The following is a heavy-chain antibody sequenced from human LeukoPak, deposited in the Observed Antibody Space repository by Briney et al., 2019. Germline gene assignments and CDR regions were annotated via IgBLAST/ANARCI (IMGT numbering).Heavy chain of an antibody. V-gene: IGHV3-23*01. J-gene: IGHJ4*02. Sequence: PGGSLRLSCAASGFTFSSYSMNWVRQAPGKGLEWVSAISGSGGSTYYADSVKGRFTISRDNSKNTLYLQMNSLRAEDTAVYYCAKESDYYYGSGSYQGYWGQGTLVTVSS. CDR1: GFTFSSYS. CDR2: ISGSGGST. D-gene: IGHD3-10*01. CDR3: AKESDYYYGSGSYQGY.